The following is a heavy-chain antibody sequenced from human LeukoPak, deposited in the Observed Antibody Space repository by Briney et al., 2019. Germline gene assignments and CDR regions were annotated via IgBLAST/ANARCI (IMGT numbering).Heavy chain of an antibody. CDR2: IYYSGST. Sequence: SETLSLTCTVSGGSISSYYWSWIRQPPGKGLEWIGYIYYSGSTYYNPSLKSRVTISVDTSKNQFSLKLSSVTAADTAVYYCARFGGYYDFWSGYYWGQGTLVTVSS. CDR3: ARFGGYYDFWSGYY. V-gene: IGHV4-30-4*08. J-gene: IGHJ4*02. D-gene: IGHD3-3*01. CDR1: GGSISSYY.